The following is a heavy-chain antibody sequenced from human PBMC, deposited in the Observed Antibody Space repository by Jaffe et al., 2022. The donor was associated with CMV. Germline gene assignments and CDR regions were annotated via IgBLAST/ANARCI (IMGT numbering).Heavy chain of an antibody. CDR3: ARPPRVVAARSLDYYYYGMDV. D-gene: IGHD2-15*01. CDR1: GFTFSDYY. J-gene: IGHJ6*02. CDR2: ISSSGSTI. Sequence: QVQLVESGGGLVKPGGSLRLSCAASGFTFSDYYMSWIRQAPGKGLEWVSYISSSGSTIYYADSVKGRFTISRDNAKNSLYLQMNSLRAEDTAVYYCARPPRVVAARSLDYYYYGMDVWGQGTTVTVSS. V-gene: IGHV3-11*01.